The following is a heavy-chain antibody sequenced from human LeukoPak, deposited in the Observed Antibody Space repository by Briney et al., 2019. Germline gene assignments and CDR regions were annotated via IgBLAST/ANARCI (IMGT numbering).Heavy chain of an antibody. J-gene: IGHJ5*02. CDR2: IHYSGST. V-gene: IGHV4-59*01. Sequence: SETLSLTCTVSGDSISGYYWSWIRQPPGQGLEWIGYIHYSGSTNCNPSLKGRVTISLDMSKNQFSLKLNSMTAADTAVYYCAREGQWLPDWFDPWGQGTLVTVSS. CDR3: AREGQWLPDWFDP. D-gene: IGHD6-19*01. CDR1: GDSISGYY.